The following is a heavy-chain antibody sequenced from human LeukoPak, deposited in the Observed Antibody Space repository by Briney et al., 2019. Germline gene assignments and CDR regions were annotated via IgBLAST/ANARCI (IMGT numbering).Heavy chain of an antibody. CDR1: GFTFSSYA. D-gene: IGHD3-16*01. J-gene: IGHJ4*02. V-gene: IGHV3-7*01. Sequence: PGGSLRLSCAASGFTFSSYAMSWVRQAPGKGLEWVANIKQDGSEKDYVDSVKGRFTISRDNARKLLFLQMNSLRAEDTALYYCARDGYGLGIYYDRFDSWGQGTPVTVSS. CDR2: IKQDGSEK. CDR3: ARDGYGLGIYYDRFDS.